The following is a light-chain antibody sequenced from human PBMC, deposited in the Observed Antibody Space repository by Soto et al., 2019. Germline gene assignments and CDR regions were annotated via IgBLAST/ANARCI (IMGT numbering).Light chain of an antibody. J-gene: IGKJ3*01. Sequence: DIQMTQSPSSLSASVGDRVTITCQASHDITSYLNWYQHKPGKAPKLLIYDASILEAGVPSRFSGSGSGTEFSFTIRRLQAENVSTFYCQKCDYLPIFGPGTTVDFK. CDR1: HDITSY. CDR2: DAS. V-gene: IGKV1-33*01. CDR3: QKCDYLPI.